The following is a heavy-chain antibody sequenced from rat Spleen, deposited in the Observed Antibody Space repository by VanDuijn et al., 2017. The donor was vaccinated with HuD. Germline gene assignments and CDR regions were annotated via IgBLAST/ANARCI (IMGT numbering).Heavy chain of an antibody. CDR1: GFTFSNYD. Sequence: EVQLVESGGGLVQPGRSMKLSCAASGFTFSNYDMAWVRQAPKKGLEWVATISYDGSSTNYRDSVKGRFTISRDNAKSTLYLQMDSLRSEDTATYYCARQGYYSVYVMDAWGQGASVTVSS. CDR2: ISYDGSST. V-gene: IGHV5-7*01. CDR3: ARQGYYSVYVMDA. D-gene: IGHD1-1*01. J-gene: IGHJ4*01.